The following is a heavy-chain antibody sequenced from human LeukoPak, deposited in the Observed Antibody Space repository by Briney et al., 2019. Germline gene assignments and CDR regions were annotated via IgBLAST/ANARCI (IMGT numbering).Heavy chain of an antibody. V-gene: IGHV1-2*06. CDR2: INPNSGGT. J-gene: IGHJ4*02. Sequence: ASVKVSCKASEYTFTGYYMHWVRQAPGQGLEWMGRINPNSGGTNYAQKFQGRVTMTRDTSISTAYMELSRLRSDDTAVYYCARVSIAARPLPGYWGQGTLVTVSS. CDR1: EYTFTGYY. CDR3: ARVSIAARPLPGY. D-gene: IGHD6-6*01.